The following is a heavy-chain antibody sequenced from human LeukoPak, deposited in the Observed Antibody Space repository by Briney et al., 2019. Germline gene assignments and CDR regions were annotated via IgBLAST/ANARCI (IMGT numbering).Heavy chain of an antibody. CDR1: GASISSSSYY. Sequence: SETLSLTCTVSGASISSSSYYWAWIRQPPVKGLDWIGSIYYSGSTYYNPSLKSRVTISVHTSNNQFSLNLSSVTAADAAVYYCARRRRGDDCLRAYYFDYWGQGTLVTVSS. V-gene: IGHV4-39*01. J-gene: IGHJ4*02. D-gene: IGHD2-21*02. CDR3: ARRRRGDDCLRAYYFDY. CDR2: IYYSGST.